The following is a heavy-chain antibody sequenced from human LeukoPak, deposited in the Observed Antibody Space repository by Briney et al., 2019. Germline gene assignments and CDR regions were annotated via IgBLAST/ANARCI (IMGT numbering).Heavy chain of an antibody. D-gene: IGHD2-21*02. CDR3: AIPPCSDGYCFFDY. CDR2: INPNTGGT. J-gene: IGHJ4*02. V-gene: IGHV1-2*02. Sequence: GASVKVSCKASGYTFTNYYMHWVRQAPGHGPEWMGWINPNTGGTKYAQKFQGRVTMTRDTSISTAYMELNRLTSGDTAVYYCAIPPCSDGYCFFDYWGQGTLVTVSS. CDR1: GYTFTNYY.